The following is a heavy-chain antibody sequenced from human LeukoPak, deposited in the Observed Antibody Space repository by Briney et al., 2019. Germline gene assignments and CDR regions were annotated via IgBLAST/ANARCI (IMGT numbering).Heavy chain of an antibody. Sequence: GGSLRLSCAASGITFGNNWMHWVRQGPGKGLVWISRINSDGGGAIYADSVKGRFTVSRDNAKNTLYLQMDSLRAEDTTVYYCARDVPHNWFDTWGQGTLVTVSS. CDR3: ARDVPHNWFDT. J-gene: IGHJ5*02. V-gene: IGHV3-74*01. CDR2: INSDGGGA. CDR1: GITFGNNW.